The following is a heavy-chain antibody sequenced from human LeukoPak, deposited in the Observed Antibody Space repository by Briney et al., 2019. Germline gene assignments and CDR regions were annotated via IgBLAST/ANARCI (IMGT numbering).Heavy chain of an antibody. J-gene: IGHJ4*02. V-gene: IGHV3-23*01. CDR3: AKENEGGSGSPYFDY. Sequence: GGSLRLSCAASGFTFSSYWMSWVRQAPGKGLEWVSAISGSGGSTYYADSVKGRFTISRDNSKNTPYLQMNSLRAEDTAVYYCAKENEGGSGSPYFDYWGQGTLVTVSS. D-gene: IGHD3-10*01. CDR1: GFTFSSYW. CDR2: ISGSGGST.